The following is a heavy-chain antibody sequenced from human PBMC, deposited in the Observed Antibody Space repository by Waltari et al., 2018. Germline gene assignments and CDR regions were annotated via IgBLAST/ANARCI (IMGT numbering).Heavy chain of an antibody. CDR1: GGSIRSHY. J-gene: IGHJ4*02. Sequence: QVQLQESGPGLVKPSETLSLTCTVSGGSIRSHYWSWIRQPPGKGLEWIGYIYYSGSTNYNPSLKSRVTISVDTSKNQFSLKLSSVTAADTAVYYCARGAYSSFDYWGQGTLVTVSS. D-gene: IGHD6-13*01. CDR3: ARGAYSSFDY. V-gene: IGHV4-59*11. CDR2: IYYSGST.